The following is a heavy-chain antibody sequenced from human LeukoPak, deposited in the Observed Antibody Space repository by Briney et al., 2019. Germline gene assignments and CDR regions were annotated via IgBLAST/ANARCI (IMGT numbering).Heavy chain of an antibody. CDR3: ARDRSIVVVHDAFDI. D-gene: IGHD3-22*01. V-gene: IGHV4-34*01. CDR1: GGSISSYY. Sequence: SETLSLTCTVSGGSISSYYWSWIRQPPGKGLEWIGEINHSGSTNYNPSLKSRVTISVDTSKNQFSLKLSSVTAADTAVYYCARDRSIVVVHDAFDIWGQGTMVTVSS. CDR2: INHSGST. J-gene: IGHJ3*02.